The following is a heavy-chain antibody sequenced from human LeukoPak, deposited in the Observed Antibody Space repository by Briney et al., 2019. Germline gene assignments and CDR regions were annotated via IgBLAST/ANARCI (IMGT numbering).Heavy chain of an antibody. V-gene: IGHV3-64*01. CDR3: SRGATIFGVVPYYFDY. CDR2: ISSNGGST. D-gene: IGHD3-3*01. Sequence: GGSLRLSCAASGFTFSSYAMHWVRQAPGKGPEYVSAISSNGGSTYYANSVKGRFTISRDNSKNTLYLQMGSLRAEDMAVYYCSRGATIFGVVPYYFDYWGQGTLVTVSS. J-gene: IGHJ4*02. CDR1: GFTFSSYA.